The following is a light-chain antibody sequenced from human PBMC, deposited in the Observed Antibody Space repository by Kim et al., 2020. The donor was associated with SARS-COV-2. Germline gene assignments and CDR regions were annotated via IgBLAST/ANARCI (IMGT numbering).Light chain of an antibody. CDR3: SSYTSSSPVV. Sequence: GQSVTISGTGTSSGVGSYNRVSWYQQPPGTAPKLMIYEVSNRPSGVPDRFSGSKSGNTASLTIPGLQAEDEADYYCSSYTSSSPVVFGGGTQLTVL. V-gene: IGLV2-18*02. CDR2: EVS. CDR1: SSGVGSYNR. J-gene: IGLJ2*01.